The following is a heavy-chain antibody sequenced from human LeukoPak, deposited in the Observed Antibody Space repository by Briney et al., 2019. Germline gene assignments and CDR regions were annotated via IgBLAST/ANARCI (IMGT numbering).Heavy chain of an antibody. CDR1: GFTFSSYS. J-gene: IGHJ4*02. CDR2: ISSSSSYI. D-gene: IGHD4-17*01. Sequence: PGGSLRLSCAASGFTFSSYSMNWVRQAPGKGLEWVSSISSSSSYIYYADSVKGRFTISRDNANNSLSLQMSSLRAEDTAVYYCARVAEYGDRSGYFDFWGQGTLVTVSS. CDR3: ARVAEYGDRSGYFDF. V-gene: IGHV3-21*01.